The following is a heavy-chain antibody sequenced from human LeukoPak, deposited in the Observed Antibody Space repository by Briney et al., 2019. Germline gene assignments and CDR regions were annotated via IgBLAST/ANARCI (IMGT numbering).Heavy chain of an antibody. D-gene: IGHD3-22*01. Sequence: SVKVSCKASGGTFSSYAISWVRQALGQGLEWMGGIIPIFGTANYAQKFQGRVTITADESTSTAYMELSSLRSEDTAVYYCAREASSSGYYPRPYYFDYWGQGTLVTVSS. V-gene: IGHV1-69*13. CDR3: AREASSSGYYPRPYYFDY. CDR2: IIPIFGTA. J-gene: IGHJ4*02. CDR1: GGTFSSYA.